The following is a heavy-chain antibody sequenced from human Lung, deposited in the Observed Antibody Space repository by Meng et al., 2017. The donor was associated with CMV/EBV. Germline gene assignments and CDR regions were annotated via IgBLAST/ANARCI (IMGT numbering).Heavy chain of an antibody. V-gene: IGHV3-30*02. J-gene: IGHJ4*02. CDR3: AKVGYHDSSGYFYYSAY. CDR2: IRYDGFIGTDK. Sequence: GGSLRLXCTASGCIVSNYGMHWFRHAPGKGLEWVAFIRYDGFIGTDKYYADSVKCRFTISRDNLKNTLYLQMNSLRAVDTAVYYCAKVGYHDSSGYFYYSAYWGKGTXVTVSS. D-gene: IGHD3-22*01. CDR1: GCIVSNYG.